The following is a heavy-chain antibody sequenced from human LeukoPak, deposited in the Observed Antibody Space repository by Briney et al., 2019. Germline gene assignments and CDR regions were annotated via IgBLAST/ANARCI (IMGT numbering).Heavy chain of an antibody. Sequence: SETLSLTCAVYGGSFSGYYWSWIRQPPGKGLEWIGEINHSGSTNYNPSLKSRVTISVDTSKNQFSLKLSSVTAADTAVYYCARDATTVVTAHYFDYWGQGTLVTVSS. V-gene: IGHV4-34*01. D-gene: IGHD2-15*01. CDR2: INHSGST. CDR1: GGSFSGYY. CDR3: ARDATTVVTAHYFDY. J-gene: IGHJ4*02.